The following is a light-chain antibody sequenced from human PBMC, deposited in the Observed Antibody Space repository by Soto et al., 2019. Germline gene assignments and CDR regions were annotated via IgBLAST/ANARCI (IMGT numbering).Light chain of an antibody. J-gene: IGKJ1*01. Sequence: EIVLTQSPATLSLSPGERATLSCRASQSVSSYLAWYQQKPGQAPRLLIYDASNRATGIPARFSGGGSGTDFTLTISSLEPEDFAVYYCQRGKTFGQGTKVEVK. CDR2: DAS. CDR1: QSVSSY. V-gene: IGKV3-11*01. CDR3: QRGKT.